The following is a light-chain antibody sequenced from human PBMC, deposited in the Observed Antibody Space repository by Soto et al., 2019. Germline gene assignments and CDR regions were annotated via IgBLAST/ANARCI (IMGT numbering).Light chain of an antibody. CDR3: SSYGGSGNVV. V-gene: IGLV2-8*01. Sequence: QSALTQPPSASGSPGQSVTISCTGTNSDVGGYNYVSWYQQHPGKAPKLMIYEVSKRPSGVPDRFSGSKFGNTASLTVSGLQAEDEADYYCSSYGGSGNVVFGGGTKLTVL. J-gene: IGLJ2*01. CDR2: EVS. CDR1: NSDVGGYNY.